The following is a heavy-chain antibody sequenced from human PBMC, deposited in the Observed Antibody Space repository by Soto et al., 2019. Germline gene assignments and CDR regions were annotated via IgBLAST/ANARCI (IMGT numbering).Heavy chain of an antibody. D-gene: IGHD1-26*01. V-gene: IGHV1-46*01. CDR3: ARDDGIGRNWFDP. J-gene: IGHJ5*02. Sequence: ASVKVSCKASGYTFTSYYMHWVRQAPGQGLEWMGIIKPSGGNTSYAQKFQGRVTMTRDTSTSTVYMELSSLRSEDTAVYYCARDDGIGRNWFDPWGQGTLVTVSS. CDR1: GYTFTSYY. CDR2: IKPSGGNT.